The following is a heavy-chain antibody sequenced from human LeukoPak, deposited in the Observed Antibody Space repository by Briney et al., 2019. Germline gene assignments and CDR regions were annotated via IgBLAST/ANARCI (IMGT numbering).Heavy chain of an antibody. CDR3: AKGFGYQLLNDAFDI. D-gene: IGHD2-2*01. CDR2: ISWNSGSI. Sequence: PGGSLRLSCAASGFTFDDYAMHWVRQAPGKGLEWVSGISWNSGSIGYADSVKGRFTISRDNAKNSLYLQMNSLRAEDTALYYCAKGFGYQLLNDAFDIWGQGTMVTVSS. CDR1: GFTFDDYA. V-gene: IGHV3-9*01. J-gene: IGHJ3*02.